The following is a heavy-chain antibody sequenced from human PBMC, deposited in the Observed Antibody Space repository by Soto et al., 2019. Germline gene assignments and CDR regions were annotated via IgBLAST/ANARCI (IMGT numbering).Heavy chain of an antibody. D-gene: IGHD5-12*01. J-gene: IGHJ4*02. CDR3: ARAYGGYADY. V-gene: IGHV4-34*01. CDR1: GGSFSGYY. CDR2: INHSGST. Sequence: SETLSLTCAAYGGSFSGYYWSWIRQPPGKGLEWIGEINHSGSTNYNPSLKSRVTISVDTSKNQFSLKLSSVTAADTAVYYCARAYGGYADYWGQGALVTVSS.